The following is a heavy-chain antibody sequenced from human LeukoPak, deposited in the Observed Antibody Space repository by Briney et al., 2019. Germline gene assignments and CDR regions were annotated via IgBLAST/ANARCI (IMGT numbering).Heavy chain of an antibody. CDR2: IIPIFGTA. Sequence: SVKVSCKASGGTFSSYAISWVRQAPGQGLEWMGGIIPIFGTANYAQKFQGRVTITTDESTSTAYMELSSLRSEDTAVYYCAVPDSSGYYFAAFDIWGQGTMVTVSS. J-gene: IGHJ3*02. V-gene: IGHV1-69*05. CDR3: AVPDSSGYYFAAFDI. D-gene: IGHD3-22*01. CDR1: GGTFSSYA.